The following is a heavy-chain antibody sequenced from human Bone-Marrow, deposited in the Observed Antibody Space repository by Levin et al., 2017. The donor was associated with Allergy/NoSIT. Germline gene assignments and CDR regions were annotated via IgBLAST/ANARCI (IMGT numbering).Heavy chain of an antibody. CDR1: GFLFRTYS. J-gene: IGHJ4*02. CDR3: AREARSSSYSYLDS. Sequence: GGSLRLSCAASGFLFRTYSMHWVRQAPGKGLEWLAVITYDGKVQHYSDSVQGRFTISRENSKKTLFLQMNSLTVEDTAIYYCAREARSSSYSYLDSWGQGALVTVSS. D-gene: IGHD2-15*01. V-gene: IGHV3-30*04. CDR2: ITYDGKVQ.